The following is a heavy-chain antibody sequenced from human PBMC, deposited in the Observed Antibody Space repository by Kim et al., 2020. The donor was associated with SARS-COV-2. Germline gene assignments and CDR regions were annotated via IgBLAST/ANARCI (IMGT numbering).Heavy chain of an antibody. CDR3: SRGPKPSGVSDS. CDR2: IDHSGST. CDR1: GGSFNGYY. J-gene: IGHJ5*01. D-gene: IGHD6-19*01. V-gene: IGHV4-34*01. Sequence: SETLSLTCAVYGGSFNGYYWSWIRQPPGKGLEWIGEIDHSGSTHHNPSLKSRVSISVYTSKNQFSLKMSSVTAAATGASYCSRGPKPSGVSDSWG.